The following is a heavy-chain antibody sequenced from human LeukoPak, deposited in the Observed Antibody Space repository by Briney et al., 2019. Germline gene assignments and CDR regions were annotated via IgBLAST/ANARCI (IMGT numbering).Heavy chain of an antibody. V-gene: IGHV2-70*04. J-gene: IGHJ4*02. Sequence: SGPTLVNPTQTLTLTCTFSGFSLSPSGMRVGWIRQPPGKALEWLARIDWNDDKFYSTSLKTRLTISKDTSKNQVVLTMTDMDPVDTATYLCARETSDYSSSWYGYYFYYWGQGTLVTVSS. CDR1: GFSLSPSGMR. D-gene: IGHD6-13*01. CDR2: IDWNDDK. CDR3: ARETSDYSSSWYGYYFYY.